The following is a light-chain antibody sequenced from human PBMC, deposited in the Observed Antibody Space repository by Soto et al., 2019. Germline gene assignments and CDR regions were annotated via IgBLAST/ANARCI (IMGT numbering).Light chain of an antibody. V-gene: IGKV3-20*01. CDR3: QHYGGSFI. Sequence: EIVLTQSPGTLSLSPGEGATVSCRVSQSINSKSLVWYQRKFGQAPRLLIYNTSSRATGIPDRFSGSGSGKYFTISISRLEPEEFVVYYCQHYGGSFIFGPGTKVDFK. CDR2: NTS. CDR1: QSINSKS. J-gene: IGKJ3*01.